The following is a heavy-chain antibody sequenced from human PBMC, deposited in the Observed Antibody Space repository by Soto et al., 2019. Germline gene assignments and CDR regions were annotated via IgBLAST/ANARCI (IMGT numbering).Heavy chain of an antibody. V-gene: IGHV4-59*01. Sequence: PSETLSLTCTVSGGSISSYYWSWTRQPPGKGLEWIGYIYYSGSTNYNPSLKSRVTISVDTSKNQFSLKLSSVTAADTAVYYCARDRIFGVVKANYYYGMDVWGQGTTVTVSS. CDR1: GGSISSYY. J-gene: IGHJ6*02. D-gene: IGHD3-3*02. CDR2: IYYSGST. CDR3: ARDRIFGVVKANYYYGMDV.